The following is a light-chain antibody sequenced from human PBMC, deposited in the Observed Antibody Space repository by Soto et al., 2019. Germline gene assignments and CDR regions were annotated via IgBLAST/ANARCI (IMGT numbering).Light chain of an antibody. CDR3: QQYGSSPRT. V-gene: IGKV3-20*01. CDR2: GVS. J-gene: IGKJ2*01. CDR1: QSVSSSY. Sequence: EIVLTQSPSTLSLSPGERATLSCSASQSVSSSYLAWFQQKPGQAPRLLIYGVSTRATGIPDRFSGSGSGTDFILTISRLEPEDFAVYYCQQYGSSPRTFGRGTKLEI.